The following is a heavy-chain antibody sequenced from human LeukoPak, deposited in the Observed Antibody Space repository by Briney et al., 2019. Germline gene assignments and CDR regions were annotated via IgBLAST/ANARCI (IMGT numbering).Heavy chain of an antibody. D-gene: IGHD1-20*01. CDR2: IYHSGST. V-gene: IGHV4-38-2*01. CDR1: GYSISSGYY. J-gene: IGHJ4*02. Sequence: SETLSLTCAVSGYSISSGYYWGWIRQPPGKGLEWIGSIYHSGSTYYNLSLKSRVTISVDTSTNEFSLKLSSVTAADTAVYYCARGRYNWSYWGQGTLVTVSS. CDR3: ARGRYNWSY.